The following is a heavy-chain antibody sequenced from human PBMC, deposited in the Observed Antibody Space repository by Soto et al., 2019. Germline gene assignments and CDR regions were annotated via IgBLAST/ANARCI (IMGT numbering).Heavy chain of an antibody. CDR1: GGTFDSHT. CDR2: IIPLFGVT. D-gene: IGHD4-17*01. V-gene: IGHV1-69*08. J-gene: IGHJ4*02. Sequence: QVQLVQSGAEVKRPGSSVKVSCKAPGGTFDSHTICWVRQAPGQGLEWMGRIIPLFGVTNYAQKFQGRVTSTADKATTTAYMELSSLRSEDTAVYYCAREDYGDFWGQGTLVTVSS. CDR3: AREDYGDF.